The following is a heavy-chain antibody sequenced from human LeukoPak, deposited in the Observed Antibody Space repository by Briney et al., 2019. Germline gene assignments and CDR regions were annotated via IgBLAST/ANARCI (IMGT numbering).Heavy chain of an antibody. J-gene: IGHJ4*02. CDR2: LSFDGSQM. Sequence: GGSLRLSCAASGFAFSSSAMHWVRQSPGKGLEWLAILSFDGSQMFYADSVKGRFTLSRDNSKNTLYLQIHSLRFDDTAIYYCARGDDYGDYWGLYWGQGTLVTVSS. CDR3: ARGDDYGDYWGLY. CDR1: GFAFSSSA. V-gene: IGHV3-30*03. D-gene: IGHD4-17*01.